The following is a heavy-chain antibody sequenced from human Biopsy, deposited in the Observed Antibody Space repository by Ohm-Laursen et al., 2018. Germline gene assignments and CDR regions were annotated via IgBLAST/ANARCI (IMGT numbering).Heavy chain of an antibody. Sequence: SVKVSCKASGYTFTGQYLHWVRQAPGQGLEWMGWINPHSGTTKFAQDFQGRVTMTRDTSITTAYMELRRLRSDDTAVYYCAKGQDLRGGAEYFQHWGQGALVTVSS. CDR2: INPHSGTT. J-gene: IGHJ1*01. CDR3: AKGQDLRGGAEYFQH. D-gene: IGHD2-15*01. CDR1: GYTFTGQY. V-gene: IGHV1-2*02.